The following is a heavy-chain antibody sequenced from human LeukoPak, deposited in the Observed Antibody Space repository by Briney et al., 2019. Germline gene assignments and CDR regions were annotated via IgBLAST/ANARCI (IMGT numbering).Heavy chain of an antibody. D-gene: IGHD1-26*01. J-gene: IGHJ4*02. CDR2: ISGSGGST. Sequence: RPGGSLRLSCAASGFTFSSYAMSWVRQAPGKGLEGVSAISGSGGSTYYADSVKGRFTISRDNSKNTLYLQMNSLRAEDTAVYYCAKDGKELLLCYYFDYWGQGTLVTVSS. CDR1: GFTFSSYA. CDR3: AKDGKELLLCYYFDY. V-gene: IGHV3-23*01.